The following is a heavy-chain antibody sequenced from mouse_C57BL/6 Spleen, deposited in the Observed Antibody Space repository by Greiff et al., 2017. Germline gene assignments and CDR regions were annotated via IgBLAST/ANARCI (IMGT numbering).Heavy chain of an antibody. CDR2: IDPNSGGT. CDR3: ARSIGPFITTVVVYYYAMDY. D-gene: IGHD1-1*01. Sequence: QVQLQQPGAELVKPGASVKLSCKASGYTFTSYWMHWVKQRPGRGLEWIGRIDPNSGGTKYNEKFKSKATLTVDKPSSTAYMQLSSLTSEDSAVYYCARSIGPFITTVVVYYYAMDYWGQGTSVTVSS. CDR1: GYTFTSYW. V-gene: IGHV1-72*01. J-gene: IGHJ4*01.